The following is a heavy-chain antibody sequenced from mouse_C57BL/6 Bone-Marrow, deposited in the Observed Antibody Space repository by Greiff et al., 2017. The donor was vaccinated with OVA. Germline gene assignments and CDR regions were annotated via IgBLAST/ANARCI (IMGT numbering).Heavy chain of an antibody. V-gene: IGHV5-16*01. CDR1: GFTFSDYY. CDR2: INYDGSST. J-gene: IGHJ4*01. Sequence: EVQRVESEGGLVQPGSSMKLSCTASGFTFSDYYMAWVRQVPEKGLEWVANINYDGSSTYYLDSLKSRFIISRDNAKNILYLQMSSLKSEDTATYYCARVYDLYAMDYWGQGTSVTVSS. D-gene: IGHD2-3*01. CDR3: ARVYDLYAMDY.